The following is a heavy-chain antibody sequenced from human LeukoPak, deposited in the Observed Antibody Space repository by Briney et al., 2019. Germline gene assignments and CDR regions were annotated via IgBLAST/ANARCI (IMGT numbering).Heavy chain of an antibody. CDR2: IKQDGSDK. J-gene: IGHJ4*02. D-gene: IGHD5-18*01. Sequence: GGSLRLSCAASGFTFSIYSMSWVRQAPGRGLEWVANIKQDGSDKYYLDSVKGRFTISRDNAKNTLYLQMNSLRAEDTAVYYCAKERDTAMVTIDYWGQGTLVTVSS. CDR1: GFTFSIYS. V-gene: IGHV3-7*01. CDR3: AKERDTAMVTIDY.